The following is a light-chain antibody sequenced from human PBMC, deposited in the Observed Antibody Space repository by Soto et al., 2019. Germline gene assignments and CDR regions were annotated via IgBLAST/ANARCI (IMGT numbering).Light chain of an antibody. Sequence: AIQMTQSPSSLSASVGDRVTITCRASQGLRNDLGWYQQQPGKAPKLLIYAASSLQSGVPSRFSGSGSGTDFTLTISSLQPEDFATYYCLRDYNYPLTDGGGTKVEIK. CDR2: AAS. V-gene: IGKV1-6*01. CDR3: LRDYNYPLT. CDR1: QGLRND. J-gene: IGKJ4*01.